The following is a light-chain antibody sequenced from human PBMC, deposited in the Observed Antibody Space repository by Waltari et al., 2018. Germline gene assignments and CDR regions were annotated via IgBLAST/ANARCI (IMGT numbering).Light chain of an antibody. CDR3: QQYASAPIT. J-gene: IGKJ2*01. CDR1: QSVSSSY. Sequence: PGERATLSCRASQSVSSSYLAWYQQKAGQAPRLLIYDASRRATDIPDRFSGSGSGTDFTLTISRLEPEDFAVYFCQQYASAPITFGQGTKLEIK. V-gene: IGKV3-20*01. CDR2: DAS.